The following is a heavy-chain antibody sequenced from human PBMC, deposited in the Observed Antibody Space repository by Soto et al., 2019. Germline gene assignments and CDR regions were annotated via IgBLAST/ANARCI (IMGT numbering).Heavy chain of an antibody. CDR2: IFHTGST. CDR3: ARVKVGDLIRFHWCFDF. J-gene: IGHJ2*01. Sequence: PSETLSLTCTVSGGSISSGNFSWTWIRQPPGKGLEWIAYIFHTGSTFYNSSLKPRVSISVDRSKNQFSLKPKSVTETDTAVYFCARVKVGDLIRFHWCFDFWGRGTLVTVSS. CDR1: GGSISSGNFS. D-gene: IGHD3-16*01. V-gene: IGHV4-30-2*01.